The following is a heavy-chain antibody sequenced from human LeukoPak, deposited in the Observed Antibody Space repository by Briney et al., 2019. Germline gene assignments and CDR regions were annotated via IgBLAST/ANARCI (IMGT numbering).Heavy chain of an antibody. V-gene: IGHV4-4*07. Sequence: SETLSLTCTVSGGSISSFYWSWIRQPAGKGLGWIGRIYTSGSTNYNPSLKSRVTMSVDTSKNQFSLNLSSVTAADTAVYYCARDVVAAAGSWDYWGQGTLVTVSS. CDR1: GGSISSFY. CDR3: ARDVVAAAGSWDY. J-gene: IGHJ4*02. CDR2: IYTSGST. D-gene: IGHD6-13*01.